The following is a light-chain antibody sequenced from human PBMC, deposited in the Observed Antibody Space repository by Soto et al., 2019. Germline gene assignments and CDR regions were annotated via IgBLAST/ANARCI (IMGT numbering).Light chain of an antibody. Sequence: SYELTQPPSVSVAPGQTTKITCGGSDIGRRSVHWYQQKAGQAPVLVAYDDFDRPSRIPDRISGSKSGNTATLTINRVEAGDEADYYCQVWTSSGDLLFGGGTKLTVL. CDR1: DIGRRS. V-gene: IGLV3-21*02. CDR3: QVWTSSGDLL. CDR2: DDF. J-gene: IGLJ2*01.